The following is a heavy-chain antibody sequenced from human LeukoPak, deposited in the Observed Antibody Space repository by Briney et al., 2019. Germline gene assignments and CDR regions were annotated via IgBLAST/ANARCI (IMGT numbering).Heavy chain of an antibody. Sequence: GESLKISCKGPGYSFTSYWIGWVRQMPGKGLEWMGIIYPGDSDTRYSPSFQGQVTISADKSISTAYLQWSSLKASDTAMYYCARSGRLYQLLSWFDPWGQGTLVTVSS. J-gene: IGHJ5*02. D-gene: IGHD2-2*01. CDR2: IYPGDSDT. CDR3: ARSGRLYQLLSWFDP. CDR1: GYSFTSYW. V-gene: IGHV5-51*01.